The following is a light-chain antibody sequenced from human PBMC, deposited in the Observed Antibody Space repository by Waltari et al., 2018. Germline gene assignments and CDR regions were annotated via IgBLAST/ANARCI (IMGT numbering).Light chain of an antibody. CDR3: QQRSNWPPIT. CDR2: DAA. J-gene: IGKJ5*01. Sequence: EIVLTQSPATLSLSPGERATLSCRASQSINPYLAWYQQKPCQAPRLLIYDAANRATGIPARFSGSGSGTDFTLIISSLEPEDFAVYYCQQRSNWPPITFGQGTRLEMK. V-gene: IGKV3-11*01. CDR1: QSINPY.